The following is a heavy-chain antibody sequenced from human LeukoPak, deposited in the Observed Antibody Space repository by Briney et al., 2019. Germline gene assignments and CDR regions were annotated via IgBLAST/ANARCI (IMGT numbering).Heavy chain of an antibody. Sequence: SQTLSLTCANSGDSVSSNSAAWNWVRQSPSRGLEWLGRTYYRSKWYSESAISVKSRITVNPDTSKNQFSLQLNSVTPEDTAVYYCTRTSNGANDYWGQGILVTVSS. V-gene: IGHV6-1*01. J-gene: IGHJ4*02. D-gene: IGHD2-8*01. CDR1: GDSVSSNSAA. CDR3: TRTSNGANDY. CDR2: TYYRSKWYS.